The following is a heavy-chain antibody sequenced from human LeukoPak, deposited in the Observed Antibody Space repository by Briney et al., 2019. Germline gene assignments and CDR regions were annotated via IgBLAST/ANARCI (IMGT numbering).Heavy chain of an antibody. CDR1: GHTFNNYS. J-gene: IGHJ4*02. D-gene: IGHD1-26*01. Sequence: GGSLRLSCAASGHTFNNYSMNWVRQPPGKGLEWVSYISSTSITIYYADSVRGRFTVSRDNAKNSLFLQMNSLRDEDTAIYCCARLMYSGSYYSIDSWGQGTLVTVSS. CDR3: ARLMYSGSYYSIDS. V-gene: IGHV3-48*02. CDR2: ISSTSITI.